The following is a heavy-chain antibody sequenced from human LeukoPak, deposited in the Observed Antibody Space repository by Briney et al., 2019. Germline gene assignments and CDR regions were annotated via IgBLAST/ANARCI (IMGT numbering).Heavy chain of an antibody. CDR3: ARGSWGEIAGRKSFEF. CDR2: MNPNSGNT. D-gene: IGHD6-6*01. J-gene: IGHJ4*02. V-gene: IGHV1-8*01. Sequence: ASVKVSCKASEYTFTSYDINWVRQATEQGLEWMGWMNPNSGNTGYAQKFQGRVTMTRVTSISTAYMELNNLTSEDTAVYYCARGSWGEIAGRKSFEFWGQGSLVTVSS. CDR1: EYTFTSYD.